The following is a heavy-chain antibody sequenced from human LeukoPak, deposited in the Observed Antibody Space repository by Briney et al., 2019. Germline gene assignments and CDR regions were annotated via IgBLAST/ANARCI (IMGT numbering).Heavy chain of an antibody. CDR3: ARARLRLVDY. D-gene: IGHD5-12*01. CDR2: ISSSSSYI. CDR1: GFTFSSYS. J-gene: IGHJ4*02. Sequence: PRGSLRLSCAASGFTFSSYSMNWVRQAPGKGLEWVSSISSSSSYIYYADSVKGRFTISRDNAKNSLYLQMNSLRAEDTAVYYCARARLRLVDYWGQGTLVTVSS. V-gene: IGHV3-21*01.